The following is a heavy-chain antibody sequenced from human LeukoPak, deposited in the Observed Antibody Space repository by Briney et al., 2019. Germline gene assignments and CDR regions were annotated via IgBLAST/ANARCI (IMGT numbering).Heavy chain of an antibody. CDR3: ALISYCTTVTCYYLDY. CDR1: AYTFTTYP. Sequence: ASVKLSCETSAYTFTTYPINWVRQAPGQGLEWMGWITTYNGDTNYAQNLQGSGTMIADKSTNTAYMELMSMMTDDTAVYYCALISYCTTVTCYYLDYWGQGTLVTVSS. D-gene: IGHD2-8*01. J-gene: IGHJ4*02. CDR2: ITTYNGDT. V-gene: IGHV1-18*01.